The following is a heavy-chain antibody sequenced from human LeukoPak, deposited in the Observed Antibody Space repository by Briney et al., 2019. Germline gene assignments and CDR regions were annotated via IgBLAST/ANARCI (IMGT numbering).Heavy chain of an antibody. CDR2: INPISGVT. V-gene: IGHV1-2*02. J-gene: IGHJ4*02. CDR1: GYIFTDYY. Sequence: GAAVTVSFKCFGYIFTDYYIHWMRQPQAQGQEWMGFINPISGVTTSVRKFQGSLTKTKDTSINTAYREQRKLGCHDTALIYCARGMVEAGMGDNRLRPFDNWGQGTLVTVSS. CDR3: ARGMVEAGMGDNRLRPFDN. D-gene: IGHD6-19*01.